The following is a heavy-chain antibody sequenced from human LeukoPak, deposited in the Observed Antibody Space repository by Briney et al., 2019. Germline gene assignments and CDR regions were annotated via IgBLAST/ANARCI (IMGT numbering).Heavy chain of an antibody. CDR3: ARADPTLYDFWSGYLDY. J-gene: IGHJ4*02. CDR2: IYYSGST. D-gene: IGHD3-3*01. CDR1: GGSISSYY. V-gene: IGHV4-59*01. Sequence: PSETLSLTCTVSGGSISSYYWSWIRQPPGKGLEWIGYIYYSGSTNYNPSLKSRVTISVDTSKNQFSLKLSSVTAADTAVYYCARADPTLYDFWSGYLDYWGQGTLVTVSS.